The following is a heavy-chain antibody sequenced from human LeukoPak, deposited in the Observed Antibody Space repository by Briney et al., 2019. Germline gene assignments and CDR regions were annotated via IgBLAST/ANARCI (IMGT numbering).Heavy chain of an antibody. Sequence: GGSLRLSCAASGFTFSSYSMNWVRQAPGKGLEWVSSISSSSYIYYADSVKGRFTISRDNAKNSLYLQMNSLRAEDTAVYYCAGLVIRTYYYYGMDVWGKGTTVTVSS. CDR2: ISSSSYI. CDR1: GFTFSSYS. D-gene: IGHD3-9*01. J-gene: IGHJ6*04. V-gene: IGHV3-21*01. CDR3: AGLVIRTYYYYGMDV.